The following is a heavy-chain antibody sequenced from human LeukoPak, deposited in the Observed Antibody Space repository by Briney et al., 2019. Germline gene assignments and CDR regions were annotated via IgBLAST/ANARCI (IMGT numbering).Heavy chain of an antibody. CDR2: IKQDGSEK. V-gene: IGHV3-7*03. Sequence: GGSLRLSCAASGFTFSEYLMSWVRQAPGKGLEWVANIKQDGSEKYYVDSVKGRFTISRDNAKNSLYLQMNSLRAEDTAVYYCAKEVVATIPPLWGQGTLVTVSS. CDR3: AKEVVATIPPL. J-gene: IGHJ4*02. CDR1: GFTFSEYL. D-gene: IGHD5-12*01.